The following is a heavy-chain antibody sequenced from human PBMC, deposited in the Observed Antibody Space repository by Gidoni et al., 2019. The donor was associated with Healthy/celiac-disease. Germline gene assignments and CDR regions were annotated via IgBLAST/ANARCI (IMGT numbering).Heavy chain of an antibody. CDR2: INAGNGNT. CDR1: GYTFTIYA. D-gene: IGHD2-21*02. CDR3: ARGTSKRVVTAMEYFQH. J-gene: IGHJ1*01. V-gene: IGHV1-3*01. Sequence: QVQPVQSGAEVKKPGASVKVSCTASGYTFTIYAMPWVRQAPGQRLEWMGWINAGNGNTKYSQKFQGRVTITRDTSASTAYMELSSLRSEDTAVYYCARGTSKRVVTAMEYFQHWGQGTLVTVSS.